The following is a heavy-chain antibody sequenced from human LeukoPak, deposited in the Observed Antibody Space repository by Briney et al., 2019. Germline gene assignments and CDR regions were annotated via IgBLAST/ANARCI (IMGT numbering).Heavy chain of an antibody. CDR3: AIQQRVFNWFDP. V-gene: IGHV1-2*02. CDR1: GYTFTGYY. D-gene: IGHD6-13*01. J-gene: IGHJ5*02. Sequence: ASVKVSCKASGYTFTGYYMHWVRQAPGQGLGWMGWINPNSGGTNYAQKFQGRVTMTRDTSISTAYMELSRLRSDDTAVYYCAIQQRVFNWFDPWGQGTLVTVSS. CDR2: INPNSGGT.